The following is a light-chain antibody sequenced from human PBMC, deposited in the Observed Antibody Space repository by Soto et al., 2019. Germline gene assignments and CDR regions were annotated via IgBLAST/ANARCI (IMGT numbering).Light chain of an antibody. CDR2: GAS. CDR3: QQYGSSPPLT. CDR1: QSVSSNY. V-gene: IGKV3-20*01. J-gene: IGKJ4*01. Sequence: EIVLTQSPGTLSLSLGERATLSCRASQSVSSNYLAWYQQKLGQAPRLLIYGASSRATGIPDRFSGSGSGTDFTLTISRLEPEDLAVYYCQQYGSSPPLTFGGGTKVEIK.